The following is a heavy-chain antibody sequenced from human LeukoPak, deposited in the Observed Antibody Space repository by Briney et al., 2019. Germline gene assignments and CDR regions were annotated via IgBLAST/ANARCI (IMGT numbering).Heavy chain of an antibody. CDR3: ARARGGGRDAFDI. D-gene: IGHD3-16*01. Sequence: PGGSLRLSCAASGFTFSSYSMNWVRQAPGKGLEWVSSISSSSSYIYYADSVKGRFTISRDNAKNSLYLQMNSLRAEDTAVYYCARARGGGRDAFDIWGQGTMVTVSS. V-gene: IGHV3-21*01. J-gene: IGHJ3*02. CDR2: ISSSSSYI. CDR1: GFTFSSYS.